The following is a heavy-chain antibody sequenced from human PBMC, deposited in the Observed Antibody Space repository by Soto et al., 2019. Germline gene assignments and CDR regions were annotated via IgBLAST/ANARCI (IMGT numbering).Heavy chain of an antibody. Sequence: QVQLVQSGAEVKKPGASVKVSCKASGYTFTSYAMHWVRQAPGQRLEWMGWINAGNGNTKYSQKFQGRVTITRDTSASTAYMELSSLRSEDTAVYYCARGARGIAVAGRVWFAPWGQGTLVTVSS. CDR2: INAGNGNT. D-gene: IGHD6-19*01. J-gene: IGHJ5*02. CDR1: GYTFTSYA. V-gene: IGHV1-3*01. CDR3: ARGARGIAVAGRVWFAP.